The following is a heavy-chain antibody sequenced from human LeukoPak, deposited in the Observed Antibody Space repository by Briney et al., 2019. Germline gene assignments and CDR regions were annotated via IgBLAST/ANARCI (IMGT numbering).Heavy chain of an antibody. CDR1: GFTFSSYA. CDR3: ARGDDYSNGLIHYMDV. V-gene: IGHV3-30-3*01. J-gene: IGHJ6*03. Sequence: GRSLRLSCAASGFTFSSYAMHWVRQAPGKGLEWVAVISYDGSNKYYADSVKGRFTISRDNSKNTLYLQMNSLRAEDTAVYYCARGDDYSNGLIHYMDVWGKGTTVTVSS. D-gene: IGHD4-11*01. CDR2: ISYDGSNK.